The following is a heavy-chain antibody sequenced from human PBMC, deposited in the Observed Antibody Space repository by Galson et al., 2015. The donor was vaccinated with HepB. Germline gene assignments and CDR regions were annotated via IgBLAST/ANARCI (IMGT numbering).Heavy chain of an antibody. CDR1: GFSFMSHS. CDR3: ARNPASYDYYNMDV. V-gene: IGHV3-48*01. J-gene: IGHJ6*02. D-gene: IGHD3-16*01. CDR2: ISPGGTK. Sequence: SLRLSCAASGFSFMSHSMNWVRHSPGKGLEWLAYISPGGTKDYADSARGRFPISRDNAKKSMYLHMSSLRVEDTAVYYCARNPASYDYYNMDVWGQGTTVTVSS.